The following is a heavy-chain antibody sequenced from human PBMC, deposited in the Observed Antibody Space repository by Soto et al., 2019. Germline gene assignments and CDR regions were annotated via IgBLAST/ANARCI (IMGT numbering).Heavy chain of an antibody. CDR3: AKGSYSGVYSDFDY. CDR2: ISYDGTKE. V-gene: IGHV3-30*18. D-gene: IGHD1-26*01. CDR1: GFSFSSYD. Sequence: GGSVRLSCAASGFSFSSYDMYWVRQAPGKGLEWVAAISYDGTKEYYADSVKGRFTLSRDNSKNTLYLQMSSLRAGDTAVYYCAKGSYSGVYSDFDYWGQGSLVTVSS. J-gene: IGHJ4*02.